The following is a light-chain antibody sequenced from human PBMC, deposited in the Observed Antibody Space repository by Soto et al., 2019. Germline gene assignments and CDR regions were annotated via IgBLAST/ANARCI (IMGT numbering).Light chain of an antibody. J-gene: IGKJ1*01. CDR1: KTISSW. CDR3: QHYNSYPEA. Sequence: DLKMTQSPSTPPGSVGDRVTITCRASKTISSWLAWYLQTPGKAPNLLIYKASPLKSGVLSLFSSSGAGAECTRTISSLQPDDVATSSCQHYNSYPEAFGQGTKVEIK. CDR2: KAS. V-gene: IGKV1-5*03.